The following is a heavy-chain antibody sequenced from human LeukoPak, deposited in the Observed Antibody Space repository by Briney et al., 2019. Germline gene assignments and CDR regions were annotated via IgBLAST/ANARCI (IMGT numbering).Heavy chain of an antibody. J-gene: IGHJ4*02. Sequence: PGGSLRLSCAASGFTFSSYWMSWVRQAPGKGLEWVANIKQDGSERYYVDSVKGRFTVSRDNAKNSQYLQMNSLRVEDTAVYYCATDGGPFDHWGQGTLVTVSS. V-gene: IGHV3-7*01. CDR3: ATDGGPFDH. CDR2: IKQDGSER. CDR1: GFTFSSYW. D-gene: IGHD3-3*01.